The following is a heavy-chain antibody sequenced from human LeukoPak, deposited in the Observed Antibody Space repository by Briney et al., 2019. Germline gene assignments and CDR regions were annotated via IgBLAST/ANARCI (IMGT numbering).Heavy chain of an antibody. J-gene: IGHJ6*02. Sequence: GASVKVSCKASGGTFSSYAISWVRQAPGQGLEWMGRIIPILGIANYAQKFQGRVTITADKSTSTAYMELSSLRSEDTAVYYCARDGYSFPPLILGNYGMDVWGQGTTVTVSS. CDR2: IIPILGIA. V-gene: IGHV1-69*04. CDR3: ARDGYSFPPLILGNYGMDV. D-gene: IGHD6-13*01. CDR1: GGTFSSYA.